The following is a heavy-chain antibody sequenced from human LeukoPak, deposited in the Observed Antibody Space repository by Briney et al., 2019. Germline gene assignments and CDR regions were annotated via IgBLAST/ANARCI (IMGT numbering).Heavy chain of an antibody. V-gene: IGHV3-23*01. CDR1: GFSSSSYA. CDR3: AKEARGYYEVEDFQH. CDR2: IYGRVDMT. D-gene: IGHD3-22*01. J-gene: IGHJ1*01. Sequence: GGSLRLSCAASGFSSSSYAMSSVPPAPGKGLGWVSAIYGRVDMTYSAESVKGGFPLSRDTTTNTLYMYINTLRAEDPRVYFFAKEARGYYEVEDFQHWGQGTLVTVS.